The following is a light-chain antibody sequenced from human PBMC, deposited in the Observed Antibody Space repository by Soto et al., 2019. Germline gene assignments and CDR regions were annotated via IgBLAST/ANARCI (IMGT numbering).Light chain of an antibody. CDR1: QSIRNY. Sequence: DIQMTQSPSSLSASVGDRVTITCRASQSIRNYVDWYQQKPGKATKFLIYVASTLQSGVPSRFSGSGSATDFTLTISSLQPEDFATYYCQQSYSTPYTFGPGTKLDIK. CDR2: VAS. CDR3: QQSYSTPYT. V-gene: IGKV1-39*01. J-gene: IGKJ2*01.